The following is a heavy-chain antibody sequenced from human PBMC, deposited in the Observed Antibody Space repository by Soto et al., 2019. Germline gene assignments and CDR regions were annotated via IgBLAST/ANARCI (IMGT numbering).Heavy chain of an antibody. J-gene: IGHJ4*02. V-gene: IGHV4-30-4*01. CDR3: ARGLDYGGNAPLDY. CDR1: GGSISSGDYY. D-gene: IGHD4-17*01. Sequence: QVQLQESGPGLVKPSQTLSLTCTVSGGSISSGDYYWSWIRQPPGKGLEWIGYICYSGSTYYNPSLKGRVHIPVDKSKNRFHLKLSSVTAADTAVYYCARGLDYGGNAPLDYWGPGTLVTVSS. CDR2: ICYSGST.